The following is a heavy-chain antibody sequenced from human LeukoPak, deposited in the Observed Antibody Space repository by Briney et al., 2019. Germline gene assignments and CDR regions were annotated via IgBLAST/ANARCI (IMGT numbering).Heavy chain of an antibody. CDR1: GGSFSGYY. V-gene: IGHV4-34*01. CDR3: ARVANPFLIVVVPAAAGYFDY. Sequence: PSETLSPTCAVYGGSFSGYYWSWIRQPPGKGLEWMGEINHSGSTNYNPSLKSRVTISVDTSKNQFSLKLSSVTAADTAVYYCARVANPFLIVVVPAAAGYFDYWGQGTLVTVSS. J-gene: IGHJ4*02. D-gene: IGHD2-2*01. CDR2: INHSGST.